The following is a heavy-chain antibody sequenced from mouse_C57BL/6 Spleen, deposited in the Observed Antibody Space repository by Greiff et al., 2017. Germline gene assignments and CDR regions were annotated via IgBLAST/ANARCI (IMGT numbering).Heavy chain of an antibody. CDR3: ARKGHWDGYYAMDY. CDR2: IDPSDSYT. Sequence: QVQLQQPGAELVMPGASVKLSCKASGYTFTSYWMHWVKQRPGQGLEWIGEIDPSDSYTNCNQKFKGKSTLTVDKSSSTAYMQLSSLTSEDSAVYYCARKGHWDGYYAMDYWGQGTSVTVSS. V-gene: IGHV1-69*01. CDR1: GYTFTSYW. D-gene: IGHD4-1*01. J-gene: IGHJ4*01.